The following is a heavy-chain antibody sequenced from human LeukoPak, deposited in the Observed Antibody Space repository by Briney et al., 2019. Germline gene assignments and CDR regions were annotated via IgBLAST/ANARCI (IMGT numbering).Heavy chain of an antibody. CDR3: VREFGLGVILD. Sequence: GGSLRLSCAASGFTVSSNYMNWVRQAPGKGLEWVSVIDSGGSTYYADSVKGRFTISRDNSKNTLYLQMNSLRAEDTAVYYCVREFGLGVILDWGQGTLVTVSS. D-gene: IGHD3-22*01. CDR2: IDSGGST. CDR1: GFTVSSNY. J-gene: IGHJ4*02. V-gene: IGHV3-66*01.